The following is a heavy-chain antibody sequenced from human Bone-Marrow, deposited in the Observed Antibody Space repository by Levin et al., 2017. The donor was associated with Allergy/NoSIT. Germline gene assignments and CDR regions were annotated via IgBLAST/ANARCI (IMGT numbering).Heavy chain of an antibody. V-gene: IGHV4-34*01. D-gene: IGHD2-15*01. J-gene: IGHJ4*02. CDR1: GGSFSGYY. Sequence: SETLSLTCAVYGGSFSGYYWSWIRQPPGKGLEWIGEINHSGSTNYNPSLKSRVTISVDTSKNQFSLKLSSVTAADTAVYYCARGGVGYCSGGSCYFGNEEFDYWGQGTLVTVSS. CDR3: ARGGVGYCSGGSCYFGNEEFDY. CDR2: INHSGST.